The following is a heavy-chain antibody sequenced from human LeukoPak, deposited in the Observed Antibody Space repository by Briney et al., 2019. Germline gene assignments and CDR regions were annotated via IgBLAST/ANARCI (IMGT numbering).Heavy chain of an antibody. CDR2: VYHSGST. J-gene: IGHJ4*02. D-gene: IGHD3-22*01. Sequence: SETLSLTCAVSGGSISSSYWWSWVRQPPGKGLEWIGEVYHSGSTNYSPSLKSRVTLSVDKSKNQLSLRLSSVTAADTAVYYCARVDGSGYGGGYFDYWGQGTLVTVSS. CDR3: ARVDGSGYGGGYFDY. V-gene: IGHV4-4*02. CDR1: GGSISSSYW.